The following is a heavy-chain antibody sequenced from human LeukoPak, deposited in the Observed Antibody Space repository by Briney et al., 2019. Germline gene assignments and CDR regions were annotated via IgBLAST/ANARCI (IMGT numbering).Heavy chain of an antibody. CDR2: ISSNGGST. V-gene: IGHV3-64D*09. CDR1: GFTFSTSA. D-gene: IGHD3-22*01. Sequence: PGGSLRLSCSASGFTFSTSAMHWVRQAPGKGLEYVSAISSNGGSTYYADSVKGRFTISRDNSKNTLHLQMSSLRAEDTAVYYCARDYYDSSGYYQVSYWGQGTLVTVSS. J-gene: IGHJ4*02. CDR3: ARDYYDSSGYYQVSY.